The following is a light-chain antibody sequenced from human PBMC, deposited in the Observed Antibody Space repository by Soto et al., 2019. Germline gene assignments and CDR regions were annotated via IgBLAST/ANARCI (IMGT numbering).Light chain of an antibody. V-gene: IGKV1-39*01. CDR1: QSVSSD. CDR3: QHIHSIPIT. CDR2: AAS. J-gene: IGKJ5*01. Sequence: DIQMTQTQSSLSASVGDRVTITRRASQSVSSDLNWYQQKAGKAPKLLIYAASSLQSGVPSRFSGSGSGTHFILTISSLQPEDFATYYCQHIHSIPITFGQGTRLEI.